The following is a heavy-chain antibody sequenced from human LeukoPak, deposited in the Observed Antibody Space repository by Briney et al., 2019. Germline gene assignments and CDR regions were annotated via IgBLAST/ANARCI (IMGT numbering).Heavy chain of an antibody. D-gene: IGHD3-9*01. V-gene: IGHV3-23*01. Sequence: GGSLRLSCAASGFTFSSYAMSWVRQAPGKGLEWVSAISGSGGSTYYADSVKGRFTISRDNFKNTLYLQMNSLRAEDTAVYYCAKDYRLSYDILTGYYWGRDHRGYDYWGQGTLVTVSS. CDR1: GFTFSSYA. CDR2: ISGSGGST. J-gene: IGHJ4*02. CDR3: AKDYRLSYDILTGYYWGRDHRGYDY.